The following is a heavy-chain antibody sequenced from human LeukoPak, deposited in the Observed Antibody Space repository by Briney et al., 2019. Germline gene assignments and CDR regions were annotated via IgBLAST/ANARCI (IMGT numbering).Heavy chain of an antibody. V-gene: IGHV3-64*01. Sequence: PGGSLRLSCAASGFTFSSYAMHWVRQAPGKGLEYVSAISSNWGSTYYANSLKGRFTISRDNSKNTLYLQMGSLRAEDMAVYYCARAGVNGYDYPVDYWGQGTLVTVSS. CDR2: ISSNWGST. J-gene: IGHJ4*02. CDR1: GFTFSSYA. CDR3: ARAGVNGYDYPVDY. D-gene: IGHD5-12*01.